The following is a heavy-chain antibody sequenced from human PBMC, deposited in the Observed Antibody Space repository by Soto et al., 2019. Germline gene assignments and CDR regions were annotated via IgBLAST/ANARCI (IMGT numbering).Heavy chain of an antibody. V-gene: IGHV3-33*01. CDR3: ARAPETLRFLEWLPPRSGFDY. J-gene: IGHJ4*02. D-gene: IGHD3-3*01. Sequence: GGSLRLSCAASGFTFSSYGMHWVRQAPGKGLEWVAVIWYDGSNKYYADSVKGRFTISRDNSKNTLYLQMNSLRAEDTAVYYCARAPETLRFLEWLPPRSGFDYWGQGTLVTVSS. CDR1: GFTFSSYG. CDR2: IWYDGSNK.